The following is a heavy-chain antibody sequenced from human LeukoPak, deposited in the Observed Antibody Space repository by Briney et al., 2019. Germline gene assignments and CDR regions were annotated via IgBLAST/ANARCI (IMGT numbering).Heavy chain of an antibody. V-gene: IGHV3-21*01. CDR1: GFTFSTSA. J-gene: IGHJ4*02. Sequence: GGSLRLSCAASGFTFSTSAMNWVRQGPGKGLEWVSSIDYDSSHIYYAASVRGRFTISRDNARNSVYLQMNSLIVEDTAVYYCARDPLRYLRVGHYDYWGQGTLVAVSS. CDR3: ARDPLRYLRVGHYDY. CDR2: IDYDSSHI. D-gene: IGHD3-9*01.